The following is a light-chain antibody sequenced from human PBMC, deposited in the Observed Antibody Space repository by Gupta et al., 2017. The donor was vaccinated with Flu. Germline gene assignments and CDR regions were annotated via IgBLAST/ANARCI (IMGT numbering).Light chain of an antibody. Sequence: QPPLPQPASASGPPGPSITISCTATSSDVGGYNYVSWYQQHPGTAPKLMIYEVSNRPSGVPNRFSGSKSGNTASLAINGLQAEDEADYYCTSCDSSRTRWVFGGGTKLTVL. V-gene: IGLV2-14*01. CDR3: TSCDSSRTRWV. CDR1: SSDVGGYNY. CDR2: EVS. J-gene: IGLJ3*02.